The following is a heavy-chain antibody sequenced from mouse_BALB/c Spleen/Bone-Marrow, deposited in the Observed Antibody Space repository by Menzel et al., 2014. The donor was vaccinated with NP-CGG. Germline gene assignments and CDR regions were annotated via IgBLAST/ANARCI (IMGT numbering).Heavy chain of an antibody. CDR3: AKRGNYGYFDY. CDR2: IWRGGST. Sequence: QVQLQQSGPSLVQPSQSLSITCTVSGLSLTSYGVHWVRRSPGKGPEWLGVIWRGGSTDYNAAFMSRLSITKDNSKSQVFFKMNSLQADDTAIYYCAKRGNYGYFDYWGQGTTLTVSS. V-gene: IGHV2-5-1*01. D-gene: IGHD2-1*01. CDR1: GLSLTSYG. J-gene: IGHJ2*01.